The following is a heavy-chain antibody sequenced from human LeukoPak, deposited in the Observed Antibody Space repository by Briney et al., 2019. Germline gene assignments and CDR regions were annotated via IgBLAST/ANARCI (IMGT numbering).Heavy chain of an antibody. Sequence: GGSLRLSCAASGFTFSSYGMHWVRQAPGKGLEWVAVIWYDGSNKYYADSVKGRFTISRDNSKNTLYLQMNSLRAEDTAVYYCARGSLYYYGSGGDYWGQGTLVTVSS. V-gene: IGHV3-33*01. CDR2: IWYDGSNK. D-gene: IGHD3-10*01. CDR3: ARGSLYYYGSGGDY. CDR1: GFTFSSYG. J-gene: IGHJ4*02.